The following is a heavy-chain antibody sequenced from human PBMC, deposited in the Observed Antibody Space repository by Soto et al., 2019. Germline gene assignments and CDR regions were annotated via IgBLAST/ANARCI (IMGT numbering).Heavy chain of an antibody. J-gene: IGHJ4*02. CDR1: GGSISYYY. CDR2: IYYSGNT. CDR3: VRGGCVHAFDY. D-gene: IGHD2-15*01. Sequence: PSETLSLTCTVSGGSISYYYWGWIRQPPGKGLEWIGSIYYSGNTHYNPSLKSRVTISVDTSMNQFSLNLDSVTAVDSAVYYCVRGGCVHAFDYWGQGALVTVSS. V-gene: IGHV4-59*01.